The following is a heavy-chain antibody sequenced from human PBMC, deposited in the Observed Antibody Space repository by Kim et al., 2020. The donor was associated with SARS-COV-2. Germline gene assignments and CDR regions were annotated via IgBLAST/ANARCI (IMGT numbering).Heavy chain of an antibody. CDR1: GFTFSSYS. CDR3: ARDLRWPYYDILTGYYDYYSSYGMDV. CDR2: ISSSSSYI. V-gene: IGHV3-21*01. D-gene: IGHD3-9*01. J-gene: IGHJ6*02. Sequence: GGSLRLSCAASGFTFSSYSMNWVRQAPGKGLEWVSSISSSSSYIYYADSVKGRFTISRDNAKNSLYLQMNSLRAEDTAVYYCARDLRWPYYDILTGYYDYYSSYGMDVWGQGTTVTVSS.